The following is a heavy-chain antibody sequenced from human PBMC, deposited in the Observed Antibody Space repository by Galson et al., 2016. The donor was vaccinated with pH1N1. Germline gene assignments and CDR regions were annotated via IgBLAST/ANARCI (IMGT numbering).Heavy chain of an antibody. CDR2: IWFDGTNR. V-gene: IGHV3-33*01. CDR3: ARGRGDTNGYYLDL. Sequence: SLRLSCATSGFSFANYAMHWVRQAPAKGLEWVALIWFDGTNRHYADSVKGRFTISRDYSKRTLYLQMNGLRAQDTAVYYCARGRGDTNGYYLDLWGQGTLVTVSS. CDR1: GFSFANYA. J-gene: IGHJ4*02. D-gene: IGHD2-8*01.